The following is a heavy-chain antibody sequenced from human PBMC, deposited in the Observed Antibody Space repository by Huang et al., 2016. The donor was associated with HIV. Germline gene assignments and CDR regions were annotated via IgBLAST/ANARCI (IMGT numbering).Heavy chain of an antibody. CDR1: GYMFTKYW. Sequence: EVQLVQSGAEVQKPGESLKISCKGSGYMFTKYWIGWVRQMPGNGLEWMGIIYPGDSDTRYSPSFQGQVTISADKSITTAYLQWSSLKASDTAIYYCARHDGARPGWVDNWGQGTLVTVSS. J-gene: IGHJ5*02. CDR2: IYPGDSDT. D-gene: IGHD4-17*01. V-gene: IGHV5-51*01. CDR3: ARHDGARPGWVDN.